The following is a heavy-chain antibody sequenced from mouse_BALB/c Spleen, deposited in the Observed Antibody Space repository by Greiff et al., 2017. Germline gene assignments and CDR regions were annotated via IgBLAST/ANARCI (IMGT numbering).Heavy chain of an antibody. Sequence: EVKLQESGPELVKPGASVKMSCKASGYTFTSYVMHWVKQKPGQGLEWIGYINPYNDGTKYNEKFKGKATLTSDKSSSTAYMELSSLTSEDSAVYYCARFFDGYSAWFAYWGQGTLVTVSA. D-gene: IGHD2-3*01. V-gene: IGHV1-14*01. CDR2: INPYNDGT. CDR3: ARFFDGYSAWFAY. J-gene: IGHJ3*01. CDR1: GYTFTSYV.